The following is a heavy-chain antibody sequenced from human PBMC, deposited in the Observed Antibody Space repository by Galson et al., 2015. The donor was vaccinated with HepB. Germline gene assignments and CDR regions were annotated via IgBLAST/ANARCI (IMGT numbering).Heavy chain of an antibody. CDR2: IYYSGST. CDR1: GGSISSYY. CDR3: ARIAAAGTLYYYGMDV. Sequence: SETLSLTCTVSGGSISSYYWSWIRQPPGKGLEWIGYIYYSGSTNYNPSLKSRVTISVDTSKNQFSLKLSSVTAADTAVYYCARIAAAGTLYYYGMDVWGQGTTVTVSS. J-gene: IGHJ6*02. D-gene: IGHD6-13*01. V-gene: IGHV4-59*01.